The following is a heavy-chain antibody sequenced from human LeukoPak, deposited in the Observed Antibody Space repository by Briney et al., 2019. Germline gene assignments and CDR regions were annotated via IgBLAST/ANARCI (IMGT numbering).Heavy chain of an antibody. CDR3: ARDATYCSGGTCSYYGLDV. Sequence: ASVKVFCKASGYTFTSYAMHWVRQAPGQRLEWMGWINAGTGNTKYSQKFQGRVTISRDTSASTTYMELSSLRSEDTAVYYCARDATYCSGGTCSYYGLDVWGQGTTVTVSS. J-gene: IGHJ6*02. CDR1: GYTFTSYA. D-gene: IGHD2-15*01. V-gene: IGHV1-3*01. CDR2: INAGTGNT.